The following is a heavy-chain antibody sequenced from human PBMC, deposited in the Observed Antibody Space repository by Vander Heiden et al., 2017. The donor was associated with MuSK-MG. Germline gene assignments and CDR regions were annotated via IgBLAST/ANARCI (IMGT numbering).Heavy chain of an antibody. J-gene: IGHJ6*02. D-gene: IGHD3-9*01. Sequence: GGTFSSYAISWVRQAPGQGLEWMGGIIPIFGIANYAQKFQGRVTITADKSTSTAYMELSSLRSEDTAVYYCARGGYDILTGLGYYYYGMDVWGQGTTVTVSS. CDR1: GGTFSSYA. CDR3: ARGGYDILTGLGYYYYGMDV. CDR2: IIPIFGIA. V-gene: IGHV1-69*17.